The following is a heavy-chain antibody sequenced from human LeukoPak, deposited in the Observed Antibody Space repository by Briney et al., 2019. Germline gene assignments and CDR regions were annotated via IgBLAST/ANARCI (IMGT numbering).Heavy chain of an antibody. J-gene: IGHJ4*02. D-gene: IGHD2-21*01. Sequence: GGSLRLSRAASGFTSSSYAMSWVRQAPGKGLEWVSAISGSGGSTYYADSVKGRFTISRDNSKNTLYLPMNSLRAEDTAVYYCAKVPGIGQGGLYFDYWGQGTLVTVSS. CDR2: ISGSGGST. V-gene: IGHV3-23*01. CDR1: GFTSSSYA. CDR3: AKVPGIGQGGLYFDY.